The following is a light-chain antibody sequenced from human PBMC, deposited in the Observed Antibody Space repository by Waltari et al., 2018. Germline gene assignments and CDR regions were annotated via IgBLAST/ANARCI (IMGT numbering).Light chain of an antibody. CDR2: DAS. CDR1: QSVSSY. V-gene: IGKV3-11*01. Sequence: EIVLTQSPATLSLSPGERATLSCRASQSVSSYLAWYQQKPGQPPRLLIYDASNRPTGITARFSGSGSGTDFTLTISSLEPEDFAVYYCQQRSSWPLTFGGGTKVEIK. CDR3: QQRSSWPLT. J-gene: IGKJ4*01.